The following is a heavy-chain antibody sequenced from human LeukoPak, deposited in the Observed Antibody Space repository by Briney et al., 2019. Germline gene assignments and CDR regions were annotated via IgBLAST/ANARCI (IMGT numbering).Heavy chain of an antibody. CDR3: VAWGSLVI. J-gene: IGHJ4*02. CDR2: IKEDGTRK. Sequence: GGSLRLSCVASGFTVDTYWMSWVRQAPGKGLDWVAHIKEDGTRKYYVDSVRGRFTISRDNAKNSLFLQMNSLRVEDTAVFYCVAWGSLVIWGQGTLVTVSS. V-gene: IGHV3-7*01. D-gene: IGHD3-16*01. CDR1: GFTVDTYW.